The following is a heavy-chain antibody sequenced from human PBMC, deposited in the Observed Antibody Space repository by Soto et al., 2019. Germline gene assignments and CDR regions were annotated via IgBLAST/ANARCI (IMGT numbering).Heavy chain of an antibody. CDR3: TRDPEPYYYDSSGPPQPFPNHYYYGMHV. Sequence: AGGSLRLSCTDSGFTFGDYAMSWVRQAPGKGLEWVGFIRSKAYGGTTEYAASVKGRFTISRDDSKSIAYLQMNSLKIEDTAVYYCTRDPEPYYYDSSGPPQPFPNHYYYGMHVSCQATTVPLSS. CDR2: IRSKAYGGTT. D-gene: IGHD3-22*01. J-gene: IGHJ6*02. V-gene: IGHV3-49*04. CDR1: GFTFGDYA.